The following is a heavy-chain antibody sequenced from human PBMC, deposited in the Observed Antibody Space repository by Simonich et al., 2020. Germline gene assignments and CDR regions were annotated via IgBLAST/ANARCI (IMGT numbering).Heavy chain of an antibody. CDR3: ARNGLVGILKAFDI. CDR1: GDTFTGFY. Sequence: QVQLVQSGAEGKKPGASVKVSCKASGDTFTGFYRHWVRQAPGQGRELLEWINPTSGGTTYAQKFQGSGTITRDTAISTAYMELSRLRSDDTAVYYCARNGLVGILKAFDIWGQGTMVTVSS. V-gene: IGHV1-2*02. D-gene: IGHD2-21*01. J-gene: IGHJ3*02. CDR2: INPTSGGT.